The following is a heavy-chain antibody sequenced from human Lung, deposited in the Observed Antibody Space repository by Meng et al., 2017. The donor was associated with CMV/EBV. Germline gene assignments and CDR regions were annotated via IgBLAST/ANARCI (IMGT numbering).Heavy chain of an antibody. J-gene: IGHJ6*02. Sequence: AGSXRLXCAASGFTFSSYAMHWVRQAPGKGLEWVANIRFDGTNKYHADSVKGRFTISRDNSKNTLYLQMNSLRAEDTAVYYCAKRGDSSGTYAMDVWGQGXTVTVSS. V-gene: IGHV3-30*02. D-gene: IGHD3-22*01. CDR3: AKRGDSSGTYAMDV. CDR1: GFTFSSYA. CDR2: IRFDGTNK.